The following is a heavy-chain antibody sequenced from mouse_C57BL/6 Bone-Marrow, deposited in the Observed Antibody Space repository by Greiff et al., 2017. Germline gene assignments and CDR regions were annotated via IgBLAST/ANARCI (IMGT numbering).Heavy chain of an antibody. J-gene: IGHJ4*01. Sequence: EVMLVESGGGLVQPGGSLSLSCAASGFTFTDYYMSWVRQPPGKALEWLGFIRNKANGYTTEYSASVKGRFTISRDNSQSILYLQMNALRAEDSATYYCARYGDDGYPYAMDYWGKGTSVTVSS. V-gene: IGHV7-3*01. CDR3: ARYGDDGYPYAMDY. D-gene: IGHD2-3*01. CDR2: IRNKANGYTT. CDR1: GFTFTDYY.